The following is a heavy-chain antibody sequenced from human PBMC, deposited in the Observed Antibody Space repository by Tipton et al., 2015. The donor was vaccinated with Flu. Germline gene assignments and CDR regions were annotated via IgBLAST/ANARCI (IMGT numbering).Heavy chain of an antibody. V-gene: IGHV4-30-4*01. CDR2: IYYSGST. CDR3: ARHTGDSVRGVIDY. Sequence: TLSLTCTVSGGSISSGGAYWSWIRQHPGKGLEWIGGIYYSGSTYYNPSLKSRLTISVDTSKNQFSLKLSSVTAADTAVYYCARHTGDSVRGVIDYWGQGTLVTVSS. CDR1: GGSISSGGAY. J-gene: IGHJ4*02. D-gene: IGHD3-10*02.